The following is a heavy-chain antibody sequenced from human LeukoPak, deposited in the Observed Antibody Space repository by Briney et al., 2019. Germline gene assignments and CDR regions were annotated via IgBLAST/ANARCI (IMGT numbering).Heavy chain of an antibody. Sequence: QPGGSLRLSCAASGFAVSSNYMSWVRQAPGKGLEWVSVIYSGGNIYYADSVKGRFTISRDNSKNTLYLQMNSLRAEDTAVYYCARGPEAPILYFSSWGQGTLVTVSS. CDR3: ARGPEAPILYFSS. CDR2: IYSGGNI. CDR1: GFAVSSNY. J-gene: IGHJ4*02. D-gene: IGHD2-8*01. V-gene: IGHV3-53*01.